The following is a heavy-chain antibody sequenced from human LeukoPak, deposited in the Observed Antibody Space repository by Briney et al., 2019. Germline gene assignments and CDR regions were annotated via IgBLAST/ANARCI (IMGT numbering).Heavy chain of an antibody. J-gene: IGHJ6*02. CDR3: ARLRGRDGLRGYYYGMDV. D-gene: IGHD5-24*01. V-gene: IGHV1-69*13. Sequence: ASVKVSCKASGGTFSIYAISWVRQAPGQGLEWMGGIIPIFGTANYAQKFQGRVTITVDESTSTAYMELSSLRSEDTAVYYCARLRGRDGLRGYYYGMDVWGQGTTVTVSS. CDR2: IIPIFGTA. CDR1: GGTFSIYA.